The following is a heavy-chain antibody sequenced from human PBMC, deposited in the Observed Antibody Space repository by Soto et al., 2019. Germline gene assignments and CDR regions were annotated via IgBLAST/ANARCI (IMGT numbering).Heavy chain of an antibody. J-gene: IGHJ4*01. D-gene: IGHD3-3*01. CDR3: ARALDFWSGYLSD. CDR2: ISSSGSTI. Sequence: GVLRLSCAASGFPFSSYEMNWVRQAPGKGLEWVSYISSSGSTIYYADSVKGRFSISRDNTKNSLYLQMNSLRADDMAVYYCARALDFWSGYLSDWGHGTLVTVSS. V-gene: IGHV3-48*03. CDR1: GFPFSSYE.